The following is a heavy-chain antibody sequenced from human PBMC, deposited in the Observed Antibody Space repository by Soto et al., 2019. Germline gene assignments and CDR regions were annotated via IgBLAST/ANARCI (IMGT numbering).Heavy chain of an antibody. CDR3: ARESEDLTSNFDY. J-gene: IGHJ4*02. CDR2: ISSTTNYI. Sequence: WGSLGLSCASSGFTFTRYSMNWVRQAPGKGLDWVSSISSTTNYIYYVDSMKGRFTISRDNSKNSLYLEMNSLRAEDTAVYYCARESEDLTSNFDYWGQGTLVTVSS. CDR1: GFTFTRYS. V-gene: IGHV3-21*06.